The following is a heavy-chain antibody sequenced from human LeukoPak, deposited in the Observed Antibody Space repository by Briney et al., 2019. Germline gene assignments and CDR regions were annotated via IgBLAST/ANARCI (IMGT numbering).Heavy chain of an antibody. Sequence: GGSLRLSCAASGFTFSSYGMHWVRQAPGKGLEWVAFIRYDGSNKYYADSVKGRFTISRDNSKNTLSLQMNSLRAEDTAVYYCAKHPQSRIYSTSSYYFDYWGQGILVTVSS. D-gene: IGHD6-6*01. CDR1: GFTFSSYG. CDR3: AKHPQSRIYSTSSYYFDY. CDR2: IRYDGSNK. V-gene: IGHV3-30*02. J-gene: IGHJ4*02.